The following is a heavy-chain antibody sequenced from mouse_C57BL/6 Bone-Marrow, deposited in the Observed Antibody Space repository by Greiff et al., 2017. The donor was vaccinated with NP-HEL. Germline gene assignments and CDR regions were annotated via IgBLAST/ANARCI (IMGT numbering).Heavy chain of an antibody. J-gene: IGHJ1*03. V-gene: IGHV1-5*01. CDR3: TRRDYGSSYWYFDV. Sequence: VQLQQSGTVLARPGASVKMSCKTSGYTFTSYWMHWVKQRPGQGLEWIGARRPKPPDSSYNQKFQGKAKLTAVTSASTAYMELSSLTNEDSAVYYCTRRDYGSSYWYFDVWGTGTTVTVSS. CDR1: GYTFTSYW. D-gene: IGHD1-1*01. CDR2: RRPKPPDS.